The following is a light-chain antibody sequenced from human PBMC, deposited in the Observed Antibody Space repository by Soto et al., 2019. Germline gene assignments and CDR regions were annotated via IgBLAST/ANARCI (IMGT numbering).Light chain of an antibody. Sequence: IVRTQSPSTLSVSAGERSGLSCMASQSVSSDLAWYHQKPGQAPRLLIYGASTRATGIPARFSGSGSGTEFTLTISSLQPDDFATYYCQHYNSYSEAFGQGTKVDI. V-gene: IGKV3-15*01. J-gene: IGKJ1*01. CDR2: GAS. CDR1: QSVSSD. CDR3: QHYNSYSEA.